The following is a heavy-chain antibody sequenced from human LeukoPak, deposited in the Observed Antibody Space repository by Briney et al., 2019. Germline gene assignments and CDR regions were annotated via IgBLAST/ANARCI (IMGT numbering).Heavy chain of an antibody. Sequence: SETLSLTCTVSGGSISSYYWSWIRQPPGKGLEWIGYIYYSGSTNYNPSLKSRVTISVDTSKNQFSLKLSSVTAADTVVYYCARGYRGWGLPLDYWGQGTLVTVSS. CDR1: GGSISSYY. CDR3: ARGYRGWGLPLDY. V-gene: IGHV4-59*01. J-gene: IGHJ4*02. CDR2: IYYSGST. D-gene: IGHD3-16*01.